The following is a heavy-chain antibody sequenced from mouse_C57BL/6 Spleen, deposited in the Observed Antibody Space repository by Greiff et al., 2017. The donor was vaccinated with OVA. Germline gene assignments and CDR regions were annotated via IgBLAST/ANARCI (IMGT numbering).Heavy chain of an antibody. J-gene: IGHJ2*01. V-gene: IGHV1-64*01. Sequence: VKLQQPGAELVKPGASVKLSCKASGYTFTSYWMHWVKQRPGQGLEWIGMIHPNSGSTNYNEKFKSKATLTVDKSSSTAYMQLSSLTSEDSAVYYCARWAYYSNYDYFDYWGQGTTLTVSS. CDR3: ARWAYYSNYDYFDY. CDR2: IHPNSGST. D-gene: IGHD2-5*01. CDR1: GYTFTSYW.